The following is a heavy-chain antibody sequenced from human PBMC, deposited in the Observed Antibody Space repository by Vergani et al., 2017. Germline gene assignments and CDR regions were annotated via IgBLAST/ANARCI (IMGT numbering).Heavy chain of an antibody. CDR1: GFTFSSYA. D-gene: IGHD2-2*01. CDR2: ISGSGGST. Sequence: EVQLLESGGGLVQPGGSLRLSCAASGFTFSSYAMSWVRQAPGKGLEWVSAISGSGGSTYDADSVKGRFTISRDNSKNTLYLQMNSLRAEDTAVYYCAKDTPPIVVVPAAPHDAFDIWGQGTMVTVSS. CDR3: AKDTPPIVVVPAAPHDAFDI. J-gene: IGHJ3*02. V-gene: IGHV3-23*01.